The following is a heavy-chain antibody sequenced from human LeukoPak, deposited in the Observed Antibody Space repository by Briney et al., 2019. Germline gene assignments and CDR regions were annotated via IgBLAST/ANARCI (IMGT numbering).Heavy chain of an antibody. CDR3: AKLGGSYFGSTHLYYFDY. CDR1: GFTFSNYV. V-gene: IGHV3-23*01. CDR2: ISGSGGST. D-gene: IGHD1-26*01. J-gene: IGHJ4*02. Sequence: PGGSLRLSCAASGFTFSNYVMNWVRQAPGKGLEWVSAISGSGGSTYYADSVKGRFTISRDNSKNTLYLQMNSLRAEDTAVYYCAKLGGSYFGSTHLYYFDYWGQGTLVTVSS.